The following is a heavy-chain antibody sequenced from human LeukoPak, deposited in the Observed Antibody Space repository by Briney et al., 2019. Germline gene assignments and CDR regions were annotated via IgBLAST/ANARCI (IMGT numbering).Heavy chain of an antibody. CDR1: GFTFSSYW. J-gene: IGHJ4*02. D-gene: IGHD3-10*01. Sequence: GGSLRLSCAASGFTFSSYWMSWVRQAPGKGLEWVANIKQDGSEKYYVDSVKGRFTISRDNAKNSLYLQMNSLRAEDTAVYYCARAMVRGVKILDYWSQGTLVTVSS. V-gene: IGHV3-7*01. CDR3: ARAMVRGVKILDY. CDR2: IKQDGSEK.